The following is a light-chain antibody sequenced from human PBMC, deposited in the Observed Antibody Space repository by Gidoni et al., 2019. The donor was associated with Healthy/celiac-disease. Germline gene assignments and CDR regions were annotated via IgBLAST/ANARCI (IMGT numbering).Light chain of an antibody. Sequence: QSALPQPASVSGSPGQSITISCTGTSSDVGGYNYVSWYQQHPGKAPKLMIYEVSKRPSGVSNRFSGSKSGNTASLTISGLQAEDEADYYCSSYTSSSTSPYVFGTGTKVTVL. V-gene: IGLV2-14*01. CDR1: SSDVGGYNY. J-gene: IGLJ1*01. CDR2: EVS. CDR3: SSYTSSSTSPYV.